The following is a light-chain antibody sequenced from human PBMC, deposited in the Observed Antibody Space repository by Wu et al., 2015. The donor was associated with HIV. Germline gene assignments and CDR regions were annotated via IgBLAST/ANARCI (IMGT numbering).Light chain of an antibody. Sequence: IVMTQSPAILSVSPGERATLSCRASQSINNNLAWYQQKPGQAPRLLIYDASTRATGTPGRLSGRGSGTEFTLTINSMQSEDFAMYYCQQYNNWPRHTFGQGTKLEI. CDR2: DAS. J-gene: IGKJ2*01. CDR3: QQYNNWPRHT. V-gene: IGKV3-15*01. CDR1: QSINNN.